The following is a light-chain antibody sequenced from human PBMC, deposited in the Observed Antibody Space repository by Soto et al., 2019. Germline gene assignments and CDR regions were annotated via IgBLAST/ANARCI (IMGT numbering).Light chain of an antibody. Sequence: EVVMTQSPATLSVSPGERATLSCRASQSVSSNLAWYQLRPGQAPRLLIYGASTRATGIPARFSGSGSGTEFTLTISRLEAEDFAVYYCQQYGSSPRTFGQGTKVET. CDR3: QQYGSSPRT. CDR1: QSVSSN. CDR2: GAS. V-gene: IGKV3-15*01. J-gene: IGKJ1*01.